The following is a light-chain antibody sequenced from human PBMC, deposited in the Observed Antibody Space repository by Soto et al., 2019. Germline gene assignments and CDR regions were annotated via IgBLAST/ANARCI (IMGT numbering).Light chain of an antibody. CDR3: SSYTSSSTLV. CDR2: DVS. Sequence: QSVLTQPPSASGTPGQRVTISCTGTSSDVGGHNSVAWYQHNPGKAPKLMIYDVSNRPSGVSSRFSGSKSGNTASLSISGLQAEDEADYYCSSYTSSSTLVFGTGTKVTVL. CDR1: SSDVGGHNS. J-gene: IGLJ1*01. V-gene: IGLV2-14*01.